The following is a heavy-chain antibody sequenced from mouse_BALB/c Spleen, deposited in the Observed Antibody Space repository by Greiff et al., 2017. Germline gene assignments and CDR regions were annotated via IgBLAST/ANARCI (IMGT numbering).Heavy chain of an antibody. CDR2: ISSGSSTI. CDR1: GFTFSSFG. CDR3: ARDGSSYGAMDY. J-gene: IGHJ4*01. D-gene: IGHD1-1*01. Sequence: EVHLVESGGGLVQPGGSRKLSCAASGFTFSSFGMHWVRQAPEKGLEWVAYISSGSSTIYYADTVKGRFTISRDNPKNTLFLQMTSLRSEDTAMYDCARDGSSYGAMDYWGQGTSVTVAS. V-gene: IGHV5-17*02.